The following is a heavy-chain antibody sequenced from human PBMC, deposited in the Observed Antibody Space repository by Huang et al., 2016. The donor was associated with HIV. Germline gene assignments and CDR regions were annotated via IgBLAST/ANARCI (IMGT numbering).Heavy chain of an antibody. CDR2: ISSSSSYI. Sequence: EVQLVESGGGLVKPGGSLRLSCAASGFPFSSYSRNWVRQAPGRGLEWVSSISSSSSYIYYADSVKGRFTISRDNAKNSLYLQMNSLRAEDTAVYYCASEIAAASIDYWGQGTLVTVSS. CDR3: ASEIAAASIDY. V-gene: IGHV3-21*01. J-gene: IGHJ4*02. D-gene: IGHD6-13*01. CDR1: GFPFSSYS.